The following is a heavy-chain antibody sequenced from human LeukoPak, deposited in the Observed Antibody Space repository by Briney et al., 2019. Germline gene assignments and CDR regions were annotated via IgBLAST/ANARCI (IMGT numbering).Heavy chain of an antibody. J-gene: IGHJ4*02. V-gene: IGHV1-46*01. CDR3: ARGPYSSGYYRYYFDY. CDR2: INPSGGST. CDR1: GYTFTSYY. D-gene: IGHD3-22*01. Sequence: ASVKVSCKASGYTFTSYYMHWVRQAPGQGLEWMGIINPSGGSTSYAQKFQGKVTMTRDTSTSTVYMELSSLRSEDTAVYYCARGPYSSGYYRYYFDYWGQGTLVTVSS.